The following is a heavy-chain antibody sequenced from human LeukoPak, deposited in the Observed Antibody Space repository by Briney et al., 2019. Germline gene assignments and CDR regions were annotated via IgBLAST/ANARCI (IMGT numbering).Heavy chain of an antibody. V-gene: IGHV4-39*07. CDR2: IYSRGST. D-gene: IGHD1-26*01. J-gene: IGHJ4*02. CDR3: ARKREGPTTGIDY. Sequence: ETLSLTCTVSGVSISSTNSYWGWIRQSPRTGLEWIGNIYSRGSTYYNPSLKSRVTISIDTSENQFSLKLTSVTAADTAVYYCARKREGPTTGIDYWGQGTLVTVSS. CDR1: GVSISSTNSY.